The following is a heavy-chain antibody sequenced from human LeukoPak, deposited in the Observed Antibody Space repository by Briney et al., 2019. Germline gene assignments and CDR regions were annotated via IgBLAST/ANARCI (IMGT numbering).Heavy chain of an antibody. D-gene: IGHD6-19*01. CDR3: ATKQWLAPPPDS. J-gene: IGHJ4*02. Sequence: GGSLRLSCAASGFTFSKYWMLWVRQAPGKGLESVSRINTDGTVTTYADSVKGRFTVSRNNADNTMFLQMDSVRDEDTAVYYCATKQWLAPPPDSWGQGTPVTVSS. V-gene: IGHV3-74*01. CDR1: GFTFSKYW. CDR2: INTDGTVT.